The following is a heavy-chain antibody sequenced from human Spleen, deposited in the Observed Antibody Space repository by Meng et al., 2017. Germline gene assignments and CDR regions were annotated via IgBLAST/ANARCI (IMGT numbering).Heavy chain of an antibody. CDR3: ARGGVGLRPSSFDY. D-gene: IGHD1-26*01. J-gene: IGHJ4*02. CDR2: ITTSGYSI. V-gene: IGHV3-48*03. CDR1: GFTFSSYE. Sequence: GESLKISCAASGFTFSSYEMTWVRQAPGKGLEWVSYITTSGYSIFYTGSVKGRFTISRDNAKNSVYLQMDSLRVEDTAIYYCARGGVGLRPSSFDYWGQGTQVTVSS.